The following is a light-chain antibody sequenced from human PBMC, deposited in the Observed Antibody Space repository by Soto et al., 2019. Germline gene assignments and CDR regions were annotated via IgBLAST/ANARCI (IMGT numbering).Light chain of an antibody. CDR2: DAS. V-gene: IGKV1-5*01. CDR1: QSISSR. CDR3: QQYNSYSWT. J-gene: IGKJ1*01. Sequence: DIQMTQSPSTLSASVGDRVTITCRASQSISSRLAWYQQKPGKAPKLLIYDASSLESGVPSRFSGSGSGTEFTLTISSLQPDDFATYYCQQYNSYSWTFDQGTKAEIK.